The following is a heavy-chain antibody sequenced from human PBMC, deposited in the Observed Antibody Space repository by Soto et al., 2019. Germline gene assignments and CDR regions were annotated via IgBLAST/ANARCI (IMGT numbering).Heavy chain of an antibody. Sequence: GESLKISCAASGFTFSNAWMSWVRQAPGKGLQWVGRIKSKTDGGTTDYAAPVKGRFTISRDDSKNTLYLQMNSLKTEDTAVYYCTTSKDCSSTSCYDYWGQGTLVTVSS. J-gene: IGHJ4*02. D-gene: IGHD2-2*01. CDR2: IKSKTDGGTT. V-gene: IGHV3-15*01. CDR1: GFTFSNAW. CDR3: TTSKDCSSTSCYDY.